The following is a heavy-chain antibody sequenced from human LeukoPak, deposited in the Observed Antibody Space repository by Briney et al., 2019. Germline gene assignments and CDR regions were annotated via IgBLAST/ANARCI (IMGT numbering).Heavy chain of an antibody. CDR3: ATDDYGDYDPAFDY. V-gene: IGHV1-3*01. D-gene: IGHD4-17*01. CDR1: GYTFTNYA. CDR2: INAGNGNT. Sequence: GASVKVSCKASGYTFTNYAMHWVRQAPGQRLEWMGWINAGNGNTKYSQKFQGRVTITRDTSASTAYMELSSLRSEDTAVYYCATDDYGDYDPAFDYWGQGTLVTVSS. J-gene: IGHJ4*02.